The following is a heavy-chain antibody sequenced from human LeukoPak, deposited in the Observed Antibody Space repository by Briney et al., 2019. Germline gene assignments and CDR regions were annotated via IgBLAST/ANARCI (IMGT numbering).Heavy chain of an antibody. V-gene: IGHV3-21*01. J-gene: IGHJ4*02. Sequence: SGGSLRLSCAASGFTFSSYEMNWVRQAPGKGLEWVSSISSSSSYIYYADSVKGRFTISRDNAKNSLYLQMNSLRAEDTAVYYCARGAAAGLYRFDYWGQGTLVTVSS. CDR2: ISSSSSYI. D-gene: IGHD6-13*01. CDR1: GFTFSSYE. CDR3: ARGAAAGLYRFDY.